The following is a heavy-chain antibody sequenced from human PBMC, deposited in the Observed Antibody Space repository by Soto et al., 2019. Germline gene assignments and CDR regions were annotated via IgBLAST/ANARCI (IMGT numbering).Heavy chain of an antibody. CDR1: GASIQNGGYF. Sequence: QVQLQESGPGLVRPSQTLSLTCSVSGASIQNGGYFWSWIRQSPGKGLEWIGHILNSGSPYNNPSLGSRVTISADTSMNQFSLALTSVTAADTAMYYCAKAPTAEKVDSWGQGILVTVSS. CDR2: ILNSGSP. J-gene: IGHJ4*02. CDR3: AKAPTAEKVDS. V-gene: IGHV4-30-4*01.